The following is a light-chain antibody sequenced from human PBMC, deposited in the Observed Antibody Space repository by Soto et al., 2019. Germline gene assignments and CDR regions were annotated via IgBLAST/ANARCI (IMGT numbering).Light chain of an antibody. J-gene: IGLJ1*01. CDR3: SPHSGRATPAG. V-gene: IGLV2-14*01. CDR2: EVT. CDR1: RGDIGPYNY. Sequence: QSVLTQAACGSGSPGQSITISCIGTRGDIGPYNYVSWYQQHPDKAPKLILYEVTNRPSGASDRFSGSKSGNAAFLTISGLQAEDEADYYCSPHSGRATPAGFGTWTKATVL.